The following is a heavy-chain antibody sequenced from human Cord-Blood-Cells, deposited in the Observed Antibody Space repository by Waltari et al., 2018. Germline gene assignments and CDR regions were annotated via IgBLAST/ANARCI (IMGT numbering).Heavy chain of an antibody. V-gene: IGHV3-23*01. Sequence: EVQLLESGGGLVQPGGSLRLSCAASGFTFSSYAMRWVRQAPGKGLEWVSAISGSGGSTYYADSVKGFTISRDNSKNTLYLQMNSLRAEDTAVYYCAKGADCSSTSCYGGYYFDYWGQGTLVTVSS. CDR3: AKGADCSSTSCYGGYYFDY. D-gene: IGHD2-2*01. J-gene: IGHJ4*02. CDR2: ISGSGGST. CDR1: GFTFSSYA.